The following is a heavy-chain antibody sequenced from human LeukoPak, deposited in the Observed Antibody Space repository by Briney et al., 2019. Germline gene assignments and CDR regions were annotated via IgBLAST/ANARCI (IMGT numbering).Heavy chain of an antibody. CDR2: ISYDGSNK. D-gene: IGHD6-13*01. CDR3: ARDFDSSWYGGNWFDP. J-gene: IGHJ5*02. V-gene: IGHV3-30-3*01. Sequence: GGSLRLPCAASGFTFSSYAMHWVRQAPGKGLEWVAVISYDGSNKYYADSVKGRFTISRDNSKNTLYLQMNSLRAEDTAVYYCARDFDSSWYGGNWFDPWGQGTLVTVSS. CDR1: GFTFSSYA.